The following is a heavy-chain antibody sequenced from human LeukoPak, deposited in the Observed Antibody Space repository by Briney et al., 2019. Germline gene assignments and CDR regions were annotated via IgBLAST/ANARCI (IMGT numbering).Heavy chain of an antibody. J-gene: IGHJ6*03. Sequence: GGSLRLSCAASGFTFSSYGMHWVRQAPGKGLEWVAFIRYDGSNKYYADSVKGRFTISRDNSKNTLYLQMNSLRAEDTAVYYCATLEDYDFWSGHAYYYYMDVWGKGTTVAVSS. D-gene: IGHD3-3*01. V-gene: IGHV3-30*02. CDR3: ATLEDYDFWSGHAYYYYMDV. CDR2: IRYDGSNK. CDR1: GFTFSSYG.